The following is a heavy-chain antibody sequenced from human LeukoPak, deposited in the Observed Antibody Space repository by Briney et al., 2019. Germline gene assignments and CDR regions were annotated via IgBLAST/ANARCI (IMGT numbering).Heavy chain of an antibody. Sequence: PGRSLRLSCAASGFTFSSYAMHWVRQAPGKGLEWVAVISYDGSNKYYADSVKGRFTISRDNSKNTLYLQMNSLRAEDTAVYYCARTDCSGSSCYKIYYFDYWGQGTLVTVSS. CDR2: ISYDGSNK. CDR1: GFTFSSYA. D-gene: IGHD2-15*01. V-gene: IGHV3-30*04. CDR3: ARTDCSGSSCYKIYYFDY. J-gene: IGHJ4*02.